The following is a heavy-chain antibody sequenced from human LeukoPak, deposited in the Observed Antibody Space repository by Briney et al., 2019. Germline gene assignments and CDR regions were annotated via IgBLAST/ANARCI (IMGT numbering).Heavy chain of an antibody. D-gene: IGHD3-16*01. V-gene: IGHV4-4*02. J-gene: IGHJ4*02. Sequence: PSGTLSLTCAVSGGSITSSHWWSWVRQSPGRGLEWIGEIFHSGSTNYNPSLQSRVTISVDKSKNQFSLKLSSVTAVDTAVYYCVIPGYNDNTVWGQGTLVTVSS. CDR1: GGSITSSHW. CDR2: IFHSGST. CDR3: VIPGYNDNTV.